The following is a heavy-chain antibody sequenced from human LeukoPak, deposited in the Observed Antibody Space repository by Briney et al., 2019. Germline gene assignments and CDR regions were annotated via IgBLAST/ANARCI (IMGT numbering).Heavy chain of an antibody. Sequence: KPGGSLKISCQGSGYTFTSYWIGWVRQMPGKGLEWMGIIYPGDSDTRYSPSFQGQVTISADKSINTAYLKWSSLKALDTAMYYCVRRTDYYMDVWGKGTTVTVYS. CDR1: GYTFTSYW. CDR3: VRRTDYYMDV. V-gene: IGHV5-51*03. J-gene: IGHJ6*03. CDR2: IYPGDSDT.